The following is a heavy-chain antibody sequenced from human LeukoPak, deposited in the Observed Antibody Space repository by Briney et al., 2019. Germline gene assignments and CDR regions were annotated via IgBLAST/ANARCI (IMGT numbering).Heavy chain of an antibody. CDR1: GFTVSSNC. V-gene: IGHV3-66*01. CDR2: IYSGGST. CDR3: ARDWADYGVAEYSQY. Sequence: GGSLRLSCAASGFTVSSNCMSWVRQAPGKGLEWVSVIYSGGSTYYADSVKGGFTISRDNSKNTLYLQMNSLRAEDTAVYYCARDWADYGVAEYSQYWGQGTLVTVSS. D-gene: IGHD4-17*01. J-gene: IGHJ1*01.